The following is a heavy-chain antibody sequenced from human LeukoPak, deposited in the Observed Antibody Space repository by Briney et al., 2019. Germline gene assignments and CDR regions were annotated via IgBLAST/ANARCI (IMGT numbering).Heavy chain of an antibody. V-gene: IGHV1-2*04. D-gene: IGHD3-10*01. J-gene: IGHJ4*02. Sequence: ASVKVSCMASGYTFTGYYMHWVRQAPGQGLEWMGWINPNSGGTNYAQKFQGWVTMTRDTSISTAYMELSRLRSDDTAVYYCARDRRYYGSGSRGTLFDYWGQGTLVTVSS. CDR2: INPNSGGT. CDR1: GYTFTGYY. CDR3: ARDRRYYGSGSRGTLFDY.